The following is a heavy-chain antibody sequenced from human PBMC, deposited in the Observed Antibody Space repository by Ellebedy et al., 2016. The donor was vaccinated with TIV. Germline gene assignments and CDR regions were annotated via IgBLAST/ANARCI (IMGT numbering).Heavy chain of an antibody. CDR2: IYSGGST. CDR1: GFTVSSNY. D-gene: IGHD3-22*01. Sequence: GESLKISCAASGFTVSSNYMSWVRQAPGKGLEWVSVIYSGGSTYYADSLKGRFTISRDNSKNTLYLQMNRLRAEDTAVYYCARGGHYYDSSGLEEDAFDIWGQGTMVTVSS. J-gene: IGHJ3*02. V-gene: IGHV3-66*01. CDR3: ARGGHYYDSSGLEEDAFDI.